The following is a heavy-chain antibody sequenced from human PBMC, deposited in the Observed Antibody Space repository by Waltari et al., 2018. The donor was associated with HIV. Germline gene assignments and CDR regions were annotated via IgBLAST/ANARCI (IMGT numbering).Heavy chain of an antibody. J-gene: IGHJ6*02. CDR1: GFTVSSNY. V-gene: IGHV3-53*02. CDR2: IYSGGST. Sequence: EVQLVETGGGLIQPGGSLRLSCAASGFTVSSNYMSWVRQAPGKGLEWVSVIYSGGSTYYADSVKGRFTISRDNSKNTLYLQMNSLRAEDTAVYYCARGDGYDYYGMDVWGQGTTVTVSS. CDR3: ARGDGYDYYGMDV.